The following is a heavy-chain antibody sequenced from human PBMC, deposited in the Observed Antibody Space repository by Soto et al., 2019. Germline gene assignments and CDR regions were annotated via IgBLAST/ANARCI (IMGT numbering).Heavy chain of an antibody. V-gene: IGHV3-74*01. CDR1: GFALSRYW. CDR2: INSGGNIT. J-gene: IGHJ6*02. Sequence: PGGSLRLSCTASGFALSRYWMYSVRQVPGKGLVWVSHINSGGNITPYADSVRGRFTISRDNSKNTLYLDMHSLTSDDTAVYFCARSLWSPYFYYGLDVWGHGTTVNVSS. D-gene: IGHD2-21*01. CDR3: ARSLWSPYFYYGLDV.